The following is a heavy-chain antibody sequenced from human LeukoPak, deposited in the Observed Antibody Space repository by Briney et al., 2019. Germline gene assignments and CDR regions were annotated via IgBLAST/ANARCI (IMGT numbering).Heavy chain of an antibody. Sequence: GGSLRLSCAASGFTFSSYEMNWVCQAPGKGLEWVSYISSSGSTIYYADSVKGRFTISRDNAKNSLYLQMNSLRAEDTAVYYCASGIWFGELGYWGQGTLVTVSS. D-gene: IGHD3-10*01. CDR1: GFTFSSYE. V-gene: IGHV3-48*03. CDR2: ISSSGSTI. J-gene: IGHJ4*02. CDR3: ASGIWFGELGY.